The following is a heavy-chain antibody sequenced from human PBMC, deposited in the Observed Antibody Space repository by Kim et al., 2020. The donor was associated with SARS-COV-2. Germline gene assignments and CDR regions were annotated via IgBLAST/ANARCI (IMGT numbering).Heavy chain of an antibody. CDR2: ISYEGGYK. CDR3: ARGVD. J-gene: IGHJ4*02. CDR1: GFTFSDYS. Sequence: GGSLRLSCAASGFTFSDYSMHWVRQAPGKGLEWVAAISYEGGYKYYPDSVRGRFTVSRDNSINTLSLHINNLRLEDTAVYFCARGVDWGQGTLLTVSS. V-gene: IGHV3-30*04.